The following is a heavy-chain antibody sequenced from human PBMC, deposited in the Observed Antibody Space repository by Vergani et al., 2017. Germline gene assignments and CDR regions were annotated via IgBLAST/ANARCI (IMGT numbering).Heavy chain of an antibody. CDR3: ARVTPGYCSSTSCYGGPYYYGMDV. J-gene: IGHJ6*02. CDR1: GFTFDDYG. Sequence: EVQLVESGGGVVRPGGSLRLSCAASGFTFDDYGMSWVRQAPGKGLEWVSGINWNGGSTGYADSVKGRFTISRDNAKNSLYLQMNSLRAEDTAVYYCARVTPGYCSSTSCYGGPYYYGMDVWGQGTTVTVSS. D-gene: IGHD2-2*01. V-gene: IGHV3-20*04. CDR2: INWNGGST.